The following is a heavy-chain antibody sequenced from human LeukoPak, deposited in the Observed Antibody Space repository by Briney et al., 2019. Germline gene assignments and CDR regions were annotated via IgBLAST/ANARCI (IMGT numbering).Heavy chain of an antibody. CDR2: IIPILGIA. D-gene: IGHD5-24*01. Sequence: SVKVSCKASGGTFSSYAISWVRQAPGQGLEWMGRIIPILGIANYAQKFQGRVTITADKSTITDYMELSSLRSEDTAVYYCATTRGGGYKQLDYWGQGTLVTVSS. V-gene: IGHV1-69*04. J-gene: IGHJ4*02. CDR3: ATTRGGGYKQLDY. CDR1: GGTFSSYA.